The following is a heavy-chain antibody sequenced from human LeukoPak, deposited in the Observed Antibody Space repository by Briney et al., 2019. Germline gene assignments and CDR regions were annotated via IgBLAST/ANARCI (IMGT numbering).Heavy chain of an antibody. CDR3: ARLGTRGGYAYNWFDP. CDR2: INHSGST. CDR1: GGSFSGYY. J-gene: IGHJ5*02. Sequence: SETLSLTCAVYGGSFSGYYWSWIRQPPGKGLEWIGEINHSGSTNYNPSLKSRVTISVDTSKNQFSLKLSSVTAADTAVYYCARLGTRGGYAYNWFDPWGQGTLVTVSS. D-gene: IGHD5-12*01. V-gene: IGHV4-34*01.